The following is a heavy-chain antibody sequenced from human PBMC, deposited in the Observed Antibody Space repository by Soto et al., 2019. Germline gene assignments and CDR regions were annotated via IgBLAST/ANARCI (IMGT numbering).Heavy chain of an antibody. D-gene: IGHD3-22*01. V-gene: IGHV3-23*01. CDR3: AKDWTPTYYYDSSGYYPPSSFDY. J-gene: IGHJ4*02. CDR2: ISGSGGST. CDR1: GFTFSSYA. Sequence: EVQLLESGGGLVQPGGSLRLSCAASGFTFSSYAMSWVRQAPGKGLEWVSAISGSGGSTYYADSVKGRFTISRDNSKNTLYLQMNSLRAEDTAVYYCAKDWTPTYYYDSSGYYPPSSFDYWGQGTLVTVSS.